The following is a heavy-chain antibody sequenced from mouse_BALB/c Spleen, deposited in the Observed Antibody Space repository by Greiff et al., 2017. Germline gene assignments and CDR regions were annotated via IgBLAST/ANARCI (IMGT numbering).Heavy chain of an antibody. Sequence: EVQGVESGGGLVQPGGSLKLSCAASGFTFSSYGMSWVRQTPDKRLELVATINSNGGSTYYPDSVKGRFTISRDNAKNTLYLQMSSLKSEDTAMYYCAKLYYYGSSYFDYWGQGTTLTVSS. CDR2: INSNGGST. D-gene: IGHD1-1*01. J-gene: IGHJ2*01. V-gene: IGHV5-6-3*01. CDR1: GFTFSSYG. CDR3: AKLYYYGSSYFDY.